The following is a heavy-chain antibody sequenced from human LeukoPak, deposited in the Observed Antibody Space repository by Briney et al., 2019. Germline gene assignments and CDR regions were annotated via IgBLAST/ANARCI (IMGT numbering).Heavy chain of an antibody. J-gene: IGHJ4*02. Sequence: SETLSLTXAVYGGSFSGYYWSWIRQAPGKGLEWIGEINHSGSTNYNPSLKSRVTISVDTSKNQFSLKLSSVTAADTAVYYCARDSLLGVVVPAAIDYWGQGTLVTVSS. CDR2: INHSGST. D-gene: IGHD2-2*01. CDR3: ARDSLLGVVVPAAIDY. V-gene: IGHV4-34*01. CDR1: GGSFSGYY.